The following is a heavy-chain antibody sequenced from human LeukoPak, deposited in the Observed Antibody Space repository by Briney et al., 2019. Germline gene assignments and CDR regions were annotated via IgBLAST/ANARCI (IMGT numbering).Heavy chain of an antibody. CDR3: ARDKIRSPWYDFSHYMDV. CDR2: ISTTGRT. V-gene: IGHV4-59*01. CDR1: GDSISSYY. J-gene: IGHJ6*03. D-gene: IGHD3-3*01. Sequence: SETLSLTCSVSGDSISSYYWSWTRQPPGKGLEWIGYISTTGRTNYNPSLKSRITISGDTSKNQFSLKLSSVTAADTAVYYCARDKIRSPWYDFSHYMDVWGKGTTVTVSS.